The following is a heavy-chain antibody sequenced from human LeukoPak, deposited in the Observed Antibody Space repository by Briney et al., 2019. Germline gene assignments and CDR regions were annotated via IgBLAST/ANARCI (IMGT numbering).Heavy chain of an antibody. V-gene: IGHV1-46*01. CDR3: GRQERGGLSWNWGGLFASYYTYYYMDV. CDR2: INPSDGGT. D-gene: IGHD1-7*01. J-gene: IGHJ6*03. CDR1: GYTFTMYY. Sequence: ASVKVSCKASGYTFTMYYMHWVRQAPGQGLEWMGMINPSDGGTTYAQRFQGRVTMTRDMSATTVYMDLHSLRSEGTDGYFFGRQERGGLSWNWGGLFASYYTYYYMDVWGRGTTVTVSS.